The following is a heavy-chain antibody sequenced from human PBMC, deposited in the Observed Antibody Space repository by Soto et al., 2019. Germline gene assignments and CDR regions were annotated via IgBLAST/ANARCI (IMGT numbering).Heavy chain of an antibody. CDR1: GDSLNSGAYY. Sequence: SETLSLTCNVSGDSLNSGAYYWTWIRQSPGRGLEWIGHIYHTGSTNYNPSLRSRLTISLDTSKSHFSLTLRSVNAVDTGVYYCERSWGGDGYSHWGQGTLVTVSS. CDR2: IYHTGST. D-gene: IGHD2-15*01. CDR3: ERSWGGDGYSH. V-gene: IGHV4-61*03. J-gene: IGHJ4*02.